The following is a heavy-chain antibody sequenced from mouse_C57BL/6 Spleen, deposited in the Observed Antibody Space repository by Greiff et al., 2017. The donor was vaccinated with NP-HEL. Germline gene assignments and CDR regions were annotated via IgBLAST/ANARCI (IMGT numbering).Heavy chain of an antibody. V-gene: IGHV5-16*01. D-gene: IGHD1-1*01. Sequence: EVQLMESEGGLVQPGSSMKLSCTASGFTFSDYYMAWVRQVPEKGLEWVANINYDGSSTYYLDSLKSRFIISRDNAKNILYLQMSSLKSEDTATYYCAREYYGSRDWYFDVWGTGTTVTVSS. J-gene: IGHJ1*03. CDR2: INYDGSST. CDR3: AREYYGSRDWYFDV. CDR1: GFTFSDYY.